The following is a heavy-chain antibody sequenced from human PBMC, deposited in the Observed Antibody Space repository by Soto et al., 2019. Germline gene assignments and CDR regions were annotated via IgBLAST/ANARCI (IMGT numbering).Heavy chain of an antibody. Sequence: SETPSLTCTVSGGSFNTASFYWSWIRQPPGKGLEWIGYIYYTGTTTYNPSLKSRVNISLDTSNNQFSLQLSSVTAADTAVYYCARDGYNFSWGQGTLVTVS. D-gene: IGHD5-12*01. J-gene: IGHJ5*02. V-gene: IGHV4-61*01. CDR2: IYYTGTT. CDR1: GGSFNTASFY. CDR3: ARDGYNFS.